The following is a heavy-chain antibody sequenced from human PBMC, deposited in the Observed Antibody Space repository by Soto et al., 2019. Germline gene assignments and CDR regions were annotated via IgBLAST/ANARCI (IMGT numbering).Heavy chain of an antibody. CDR1: GGTFSSYA. CDR3: AREGKQWLVPVGAFDI. V-gene: IGHV1-69*13. J-gene: IGHJ3*02. Sequence: ASVKVSCKASGGTFSSYAISWVRQAPGQGLEWMGVIIPIFGTAKYAQKFQGRVTITADESRSTAYMELSSLRSEDTAVYYCAREGKQWLVPVGAFDIWGQGTMVTVSS. CDR2: IIPIFGTA. D-gene: IGHD6-19*01.